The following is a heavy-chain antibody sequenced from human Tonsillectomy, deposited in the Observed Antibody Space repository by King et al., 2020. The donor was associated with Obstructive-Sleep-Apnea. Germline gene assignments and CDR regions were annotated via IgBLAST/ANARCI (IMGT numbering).Heavy chain of an antibody. J-gene: IGHJ4*02. CDR3: ARSLWFGESAY. V-gene: IGHV1-18*01. D-gene: IGHD3-10*01. CDR1: GYTFINYG. CDR2: ISVYNGNA. Sequence: QLVQSGAEVKRPGASVKVSCKASGYTFINYGINWVRQAPGQGLEWMGWISVYNGNANYAQKVQGRVTMTTDTSTSTAHMELRSLRSDDTAVYYCARSLWFGESAYWGQGTLVTVSS.